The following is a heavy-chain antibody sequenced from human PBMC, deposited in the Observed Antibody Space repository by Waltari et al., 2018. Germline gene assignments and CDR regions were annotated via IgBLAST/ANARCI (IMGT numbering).Heavy chain of an antibody. CDR2: ISYGGTP. V-gene: IGHV4-39*01. Sequence: QLQLHESGPGLVKPSETLSITCTVSGGSISSSSLSSSAYYWTWIRQPPGTGLEWTGSISYGGTPHYNPSLNSRVTISEDTSKNQFSLKLSSLTATDTAVYYCARHLHNGGIDSWGQGTLVTVSS. J-gene: IGHJ4*02. CDR1: GGSISSSSLSSSAYY. D-gene: IGHD3-16*01. CDR3: ARHLHNGGIDS.